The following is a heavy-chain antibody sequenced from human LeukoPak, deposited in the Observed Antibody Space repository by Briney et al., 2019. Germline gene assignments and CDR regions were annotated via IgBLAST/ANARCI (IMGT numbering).Heavy chain of an antibody. CDR3: ASVCSSTNCYDFDY. CDR1: GYTFTDYC. Sequence: ASVKVSCKASGYTFTDYCMHWVRQAPGQGLEWMGWINPKSAGTNYAQKFQGRVTMTRDMSISTAYMELSRLRSDDTAVYYCASVCSSTNCYDFDYWGQGTLVTVSS. J-gene: IGHJ4*02. CDR2: INPKSAGT. D-gene: IGHD2-2*01. V-gene: IGHV1-2*02.